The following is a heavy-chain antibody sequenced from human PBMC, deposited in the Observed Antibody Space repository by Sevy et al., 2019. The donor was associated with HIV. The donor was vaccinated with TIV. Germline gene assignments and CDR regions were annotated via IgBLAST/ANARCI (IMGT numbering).Heavy chain of an antibody. CDR3: AKDSVGQLFGYYFDY. CDR1: GFTFSSYA. Sequence: GGSLRLSYAASGFTFSSYAMSWVRQAPGKGLEWVSAISGSGGSTYYADSVMGRFTISRDNSKNTLYLQMNSLRAEDTAVYYCAKDSVGQLFGYYFDYWGQGTLVTVSS. D-gene: IGHD3-10*01. J-gene: IGHJ4*02. V-gene: IGHV3-23*01. CDR2: ISGSGGST.